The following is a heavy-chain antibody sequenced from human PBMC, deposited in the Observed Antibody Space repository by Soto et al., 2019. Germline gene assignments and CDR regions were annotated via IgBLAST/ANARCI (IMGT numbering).Heavy chain of an antibody. V-gene: IGHV1-69*13. CDR1: GGTFSSYA. D-gene: IGHD1-26*01. J-gene: IGHJ3*02. CDR3: ARELPGDAFDI. Sequence: GASVKVSCKASGGTFSSYAISWVRQAPGQGLEWMGGIIPIFGTANYAQKFQGRVTITADESTSTAYMELSSLRSEDTAAYYCARELPGDAFDIWGQGTMVTVSS. CDR2: IIPIFGTA.